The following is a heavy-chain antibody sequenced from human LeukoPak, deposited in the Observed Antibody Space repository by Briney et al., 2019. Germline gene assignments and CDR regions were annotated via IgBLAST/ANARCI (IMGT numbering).Heavy chain of an antibody. Sequence: GGSLRLSCAASGFTFSNAWMSWVRQAPGKGLEWVGRIKSKTDGGTTDYAAPVKGRFTISRDDSKNTLYLQMNSLKTEDTAVYYCTTEVRAAAGSSVAFDIWGQGTMVTVSS. CDR3: TTEVRAAAGSSVAFDI. V-gene: IGHV3-15*01. J-gene: IGHJ3*02. D-gene: IGHD6-13*01. CDR1: GFTFSNAW. CDR2: IKSKTDGGTT.